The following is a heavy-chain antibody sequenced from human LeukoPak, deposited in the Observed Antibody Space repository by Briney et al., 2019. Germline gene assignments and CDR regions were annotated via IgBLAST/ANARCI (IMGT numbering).Heavy chain of an antibody. CDR3: ARGFNDYVWGSYRFRGNAFDI. Sequence: SETLSLTCAVYGGSFSGYYWSWIRQPPGKGLEWIGEINHSGSTNYNPSLKSRVTISVDTSKNQFSLKLSSVTAADTAVYYCARGFNDYVWGSYRFRGNAFDIWGQGTMVTVSS. CDR2: INHSGST. V-gene: IGHV4-34*01. J-gene: IGHJ3*02. D-gene: IGHD3-16*02. CDR1: GGSFSGYY.